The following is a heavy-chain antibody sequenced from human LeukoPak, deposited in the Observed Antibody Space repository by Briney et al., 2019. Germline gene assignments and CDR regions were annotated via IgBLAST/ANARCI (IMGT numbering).Heavy chain of an antibody. V-gene: IGHV1-2*02. D-gene: IGHD3-9*01. CDR2: INPHSGGT. Sequence: ASMNVSCKSSEYIFTDYYIHWVRQAPGQGLEWMGWINPHSGGTNYAQNFQYRVTMTGDTSISTAYMELSRLISDDTAIYYCARGGDNYDILTQWGQGTLVTVSS. CDR3: ARGGDNYDILTQ. CDR1: EYIFTDYY. J-gene: IGHJ4*02.